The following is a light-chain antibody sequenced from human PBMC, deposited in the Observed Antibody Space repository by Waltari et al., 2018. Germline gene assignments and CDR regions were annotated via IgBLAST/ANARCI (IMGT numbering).Light chain of an antibody. CDR1: ALTNQY. CDR2: KDN. J-gene: IGLJ2*01. V-gene: IGLV3-25*03. Sequence: SYELTQPPSVSVSPGQTARITCSGDALTNQYAYWYQQKPGQAPVLVIYKDNERPPGFPERFSGAGSGTTVTLTISGVQAEDEADYYCQSTDSSGTLGFFGGGTYLTVL. CDR3: QSTDSSGTLGF.